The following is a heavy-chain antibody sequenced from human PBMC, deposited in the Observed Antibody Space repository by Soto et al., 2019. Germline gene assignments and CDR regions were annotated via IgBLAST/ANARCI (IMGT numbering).Heavy chain of an antibody. J-gene: IGHJ4*02. CDR2: SGSGGSP. V-gene: IGHV3-23*01. Sequence: PGGSLRLSCAASGFSFSSNAMSWVRQAPGKGLEWVSTSGSGGSPYYADSVKGRFTISRDNSKNTLYLQMSSLRAEDTAIYYCAKDSSRYCSSTTCPTDYWGQGTLVTVSS. CDR3: AKDSSRYCSSTTCPTDY. CDR1: GFSFSSNA. D-gene: IGHD2-2*01.